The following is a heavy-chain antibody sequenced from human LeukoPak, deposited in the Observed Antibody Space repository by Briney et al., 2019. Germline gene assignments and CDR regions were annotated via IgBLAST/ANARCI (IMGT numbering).Heavy chain of an antibody. V-gene: IGHV1-69*04. Sequence: GASVKVSCKASGGTFSSYAISWVRQAPGQGLEWMGRIIPILNIVNYAQKFQGRVTITADKSTSTAYMELSSLRSEDTAIYYCARDGGGYNARGDMDVWGQGTTVTVSS. D-gene: IGHD5-24*01. J-gene: IGHJ6*02. CDR1: GGTFSSYA. CDR2: IIPILNIV. CDR3: ARDGGGYNARGDMDV.